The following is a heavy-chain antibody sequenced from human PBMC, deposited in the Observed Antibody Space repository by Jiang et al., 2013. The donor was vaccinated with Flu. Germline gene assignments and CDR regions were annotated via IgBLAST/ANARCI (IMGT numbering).Heavy chain of an antibody. V-gene: IGHV1-46*01. Sequence: SGAEVKKPGASVKVSCKASGYTFTSYYMHWVRQAPGQGLEWMGIINPSGGSTSYAQKFQGRVTMTRDTSTSTVYMELSSLRSEDTAVYYCARVIAAAGTTYDAFDIWGQGTMVTVSS. CDR3: ARVIAAAGTTYDAFDI. D-gene: IGHD6-13*01. J-gene: IGHJ3*02. CDR2: INPSGGST. CDR1: GYTFTSYY.